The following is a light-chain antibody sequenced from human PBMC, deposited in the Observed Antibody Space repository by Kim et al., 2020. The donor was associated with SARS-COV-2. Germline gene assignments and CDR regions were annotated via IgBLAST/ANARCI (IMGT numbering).Light chain of an antibody. CDR1: SGHSAYA. CDR2: VNSDGSH. Sequence: QSVLTQSPSASASLGASIKLTCTLSSGHSAYAIAWHQKRPEKGPRYLMKVNSDGSHNKGDGVPDRFSGSSSGAERYLTISSLQSEDEGDYYCQTWGTGMVFGGGTQLAVL. J-gene: IGLJ2*01. V-gene: IGLV4-69*01. CDR3: QTWGTGMV.